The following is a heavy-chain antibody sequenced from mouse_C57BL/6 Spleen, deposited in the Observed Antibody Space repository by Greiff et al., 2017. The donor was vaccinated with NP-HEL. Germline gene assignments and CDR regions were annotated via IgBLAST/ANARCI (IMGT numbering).Heavy chain of an antibody. V-gene: IGHV6-3*01. J-gene: IGHJ4*01. Sequence: EVQLKESGGGLVQPGGSMKLSCVASGFTFSNYWMNWVRQSPEKGLEWVAQIRLKSDNYATHYAESVKGRFTISRDDSKSSVYLQMNNLRAEDTGIYYCTTGYAMDYWGQGTSVTVSS. CDR2: IRLKSDNYAT. D-gene: IGHD4-1*01. CDR3: TTGYAMDY. CDR1: GFTFSNYW.